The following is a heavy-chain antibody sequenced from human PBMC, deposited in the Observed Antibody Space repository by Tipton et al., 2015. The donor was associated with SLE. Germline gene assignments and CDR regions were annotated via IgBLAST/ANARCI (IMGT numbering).Heavy chain of an antibody. J-gene: IGHJ5*02. V-gene: IGHV4-34*01. CDR2: IDHSGTT. D-gene: IGHD2-21*01. CDR3: ARAKSAMGSYDT. Sequence: TLSLTCAVYGGSFSGYYWSWIRQPPGKGLEWIGEIDHSGTTNYNPSLKSRLIISVDTSKSQFSLHLSSVTAADTADYFCARAKSAMGSYDTWGQGAQVTVSS. CDR1: GGSFSGYY.